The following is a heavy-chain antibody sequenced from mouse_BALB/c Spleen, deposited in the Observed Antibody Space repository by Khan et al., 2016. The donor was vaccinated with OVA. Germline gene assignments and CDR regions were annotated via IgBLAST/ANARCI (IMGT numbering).Heavy chain of an antibody. V-gene: IGHV3-2*02. Sequence: VQLKQSGPGLVKPSQSLSLTCTVTGYSITNDYAWNWIRQFPGNKLEWMGYISYSGNTKYNPSLKSRISITRDTSKNKFFLQLKSLTTEDTGRYYCARIYWGYFDYWGQGTTLTVSS. CDR1: GYSITNDYA. J-gene: IGHJ2*01. CDR2: ISYSGNT. CDR3: ARIYWGYFDY. D-gene: IGHD1-1*01.